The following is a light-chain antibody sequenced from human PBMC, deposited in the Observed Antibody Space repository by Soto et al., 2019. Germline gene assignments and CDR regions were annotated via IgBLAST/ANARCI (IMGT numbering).Light chain of an antibody. V-gene: IGKV3-20*01. CDR2: GIS. Sequence: ESVLTQSPGTLSLSPGERATLSCRASQRVTNSYFAWYQQKPGQAPRLLIYGISSRATGIPDRFSASGSGTDFTLTISRLEPEDFVVYYCQQYSSLPHTFGQGTKVEVK. J-gene: IGKJ2*01. CDR3: QQYSSLPHT. CDR1: QRVTNSY.